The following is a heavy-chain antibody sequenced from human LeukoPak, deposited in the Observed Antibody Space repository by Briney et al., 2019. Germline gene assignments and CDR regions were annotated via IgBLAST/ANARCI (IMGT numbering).Heavy chain of an antibody. V-gene: IGHV3-21*04. CDR1: GFTFSSYS. CDR3: AKEDIVVVVAATRGAFDI. J-gene: IGHJ3*02. D-gene: IGHD2-15*01. Sequence: GGSLRLSCAASGFTFSSYSMNWVRQAPGKGLEWVSSISSSSSYIYYADSVKGGFTISRDNSKNTLYLQMNSLRAEDTAVYYCAKEDIVVVVAATRGAFDIWGQGTMVTVSS. CDR2: ISSSSSYI.